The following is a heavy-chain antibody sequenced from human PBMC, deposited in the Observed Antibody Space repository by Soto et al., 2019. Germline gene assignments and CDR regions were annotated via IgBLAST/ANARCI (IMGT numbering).Heavy chain of an antibody. CDR2: VYPGDSDT. CDR3: ARNRLRQYYYGMDV. J-gene: IGHJ6*02. Sequence: HGESLKISCKASGYKFTWDWIGWVRQMPGKGLELMGVVYPGDSDTRYSPSFRGQVTISADKSISHVYLQWSSLKASDTAMYYCARNRLRQYYYGMDVWGQGTTVTVSS. CDR1: GYKFTWDW. D-gene: IGHD3-10*01. V-gene: IGHV5-51*01.